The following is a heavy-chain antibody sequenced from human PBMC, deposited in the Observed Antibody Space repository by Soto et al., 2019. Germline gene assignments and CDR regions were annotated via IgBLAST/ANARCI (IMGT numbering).Heavy chain of an antibody. CDR1: GFTFSNYG. D-gene: IGHD3-10*01. J-gene: IGHJ4*02. V-gene: IGHV3-23*01. CDR3: TRDSGPAY. Sequence: GGSLRLSCAASGFTFSNYGMSWVRQAPGKGLEWVSAISDSGGRTYYADSVKGRFTISRDNSKKTLYLQMNSLRAEDTAVYYCTRDSGPAYWGQGTLVTVSS. CDR2: ISDSGGRT.